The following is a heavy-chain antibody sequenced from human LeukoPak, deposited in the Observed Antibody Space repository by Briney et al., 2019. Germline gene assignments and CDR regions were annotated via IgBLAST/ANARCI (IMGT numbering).Heavy chain of an antibody. J-gene: IGHJ5*02. Sequence: GESLKISCKGSGYSFTSYRIGWVRQMPGKGLEWMGIIYPGDSDTRYSPSFQGQVTISADKSISTAYLQWSSLKASDTAMYYCARHGYYGSGSYSPTQWFDPWGQGTLVTVSS. CDR1: GYSFTSYR. V-gene: IGHV5-51*01. D-gene: IGHD3-10*01. CDR3: ARHGYYGSGSYSPTQWFDP. CDR2: IYPGDSDT.